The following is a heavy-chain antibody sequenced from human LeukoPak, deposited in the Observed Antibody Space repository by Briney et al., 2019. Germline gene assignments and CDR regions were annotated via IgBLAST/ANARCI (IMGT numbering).Heavy chain of an antibody. J-gene: IGHJ4*02. D-gene: IGHD2-2*01. CDR2: ISSSSSYI. CDR1: GFTFSSYS. Sequence: GGSLRLSCAASGFTFSSYSLNWFRQAPGKGLEWVSSISSSSSYIYYADSVKGRFTISRDNAKNSLYLQMNSLRAEDTAVYYCARVSSYCSSTSCTGDYWGQGTLVTVSS. CDR3: ARVSSYCSSTSCTGDY. V-gene: IGHV3-21*01.